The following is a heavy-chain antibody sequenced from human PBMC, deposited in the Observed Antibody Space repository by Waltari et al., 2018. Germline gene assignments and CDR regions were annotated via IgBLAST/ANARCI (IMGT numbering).Heavy chain of an antibody. J-gene: IGHJ4*02. CDR3: ARDLDGDSNFDY. CDR2: TRNKARSYTT. CDR1: GFTFGDYD. V-gene: IGHV3-72*01. D-gene: IGHD4-17*01. Sequence: EVQLVESGGGLVQPGGSLRLSCAASGFTFGDYDMDWVRQAPEKVLEWVGRTRNKARSYTTEYAASVKGRFTISRDDSKNSLYLHMNSLKMEDTAVYYCARDLDGDSNFDYWGQGTLVTVSS.